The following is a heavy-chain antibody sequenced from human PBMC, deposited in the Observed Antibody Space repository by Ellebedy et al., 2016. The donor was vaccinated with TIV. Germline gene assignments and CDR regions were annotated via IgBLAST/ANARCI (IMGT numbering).Heavy chain of an antibody. D-gene: IGHD3-22*01. CDR1: GFTFSSYG. CDR2: IWYDGSNK. CDR3: ARDRDVIVVRYGMDV. V-gene: IGHV3-33*08. Sequence: GESLKISCAAPGFTFSSYGMHWVRQAPGKGLEWVAVIWYDGSNKYYADSVKGRFTISRDNSKNTLYLQMNSLRAEDTAVYYCARDRDVIVVRYGMDVWGQGTTVTVSS. J-gene: IGHJ6*02.